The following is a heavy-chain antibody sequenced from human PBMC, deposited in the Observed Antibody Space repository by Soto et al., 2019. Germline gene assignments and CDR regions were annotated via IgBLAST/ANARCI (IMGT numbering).Heavy chain of an antibody. CDR2: IYYSGST. V-gene: IGHV4-30-4*01. CDR3: ARVQDSRTREYYFDY. Sequence: SETLSLTCTVSGGSISSGDYYWSWIRQPPGKGLEWIGYIYYSGSTYYNPSLKSRVTISVDTSKNQFSLKLSSVTAADTAVYYCARVQDSRTREYYFDYWGQGTLVTVSS. CDR1: GGSISSGDYY. D-gene: IGHD2-15*01. J-gene: IGHJ4*02.